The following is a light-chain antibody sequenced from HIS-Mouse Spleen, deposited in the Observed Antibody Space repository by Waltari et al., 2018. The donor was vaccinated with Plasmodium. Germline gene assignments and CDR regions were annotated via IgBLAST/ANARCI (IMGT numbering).Light chain of an antibody. V-gene: IGKV3-15*01. CDR1: QSVSSN. J-gene: IGKJ1*01. Sequence: EIVMTHSPATLSVSPGERAPLSCRASQSVSSNLAWYQQKPGQAPRLLIYGASTRATGIPARFSGSGSGTEFTLTISSMQSEDFAVDYCQQYNNWPTFGQGTKVEIK. CDR2: GAS. CDR3: QQYNNWPT.